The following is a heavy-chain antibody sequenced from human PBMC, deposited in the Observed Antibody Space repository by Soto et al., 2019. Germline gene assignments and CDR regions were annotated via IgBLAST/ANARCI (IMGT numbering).Heavy chain of an antibody. J-gene: IGHJ4*02. CDR2: INAGNGNT. CDR1: GYTFTSYA. D-gene: IGHD4-17*01. Sequence: ASVKVSCKASGYTFTSYAMHWVRQAPGQRLEWMGWINAGNGNTKYSQKFQGRVTITRDTSASTAYMELSSLRSEDTAVYYCARSVLDYGGNSGFDYWGQGTLVTVSS. V-gene: IGHV1-3*01. CDR3: ARSVLDYGGNSGFDY.